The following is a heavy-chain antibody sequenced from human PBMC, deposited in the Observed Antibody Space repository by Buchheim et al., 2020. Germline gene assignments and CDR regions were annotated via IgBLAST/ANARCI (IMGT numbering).Heavy chain of an antibody. V-gene: IGHV4-4*02. CDR3: ARDGRITGTKYYFDY. J-gene: IGHJ4*02. D-gene: IGHD1-7*01. CDR2: IYHSGST. CDR1: GGSISSSNW. Sequence: QVQLQESGPGLVKPSGTLSLTCAVSGGSISSSNWWSWVRQPPGKGLEWLGEIYHSGSTNYTPSLKSRVTLSVDTSQNHFSLKLSSVTAADTAVYYCARDGRITGTKYYFDYWGQGTL.